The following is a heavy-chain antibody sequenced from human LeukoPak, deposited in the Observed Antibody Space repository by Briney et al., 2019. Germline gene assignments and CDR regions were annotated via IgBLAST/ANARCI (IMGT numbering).Heavy chain of an antibody. CDR3: ARTFRGVITRYDNWFDP. J-gene: IGHJ5*02. Sequence: SETLSLTCTVSGGSISSYYWSWIRQPAGKGLEGIGRIYTSGSTNYNPSLKSRVTMSVDTYKNQFSLKLSSVTAADTAVYYCARTFRGVITRYDNWFDPWGQGTLVTVSS. D-gene: IGHD3-16*01. V-gene: IGHV4-4*07. CDR1: GGSISSYY. CDR2: IYTSGST.